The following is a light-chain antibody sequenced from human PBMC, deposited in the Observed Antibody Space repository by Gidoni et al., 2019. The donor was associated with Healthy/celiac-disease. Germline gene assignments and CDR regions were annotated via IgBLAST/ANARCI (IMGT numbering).Light chain of an antibody. CDR3: QQYYSYGIT. CDR1: QGISSY. CDR2: AAS. V-gene: IGKV1-8*01. Sequence: AIRITQSPSSLSASTGDRVTITCRASQGISSYLAWYQQKPGKAPKLLIYAASTLQSGGPSRFSGSGAGTDFTLTISCLQSEDFATYYCQQYYSYGITFGGGTKVEIK. J-gene: IGKJ4*01.